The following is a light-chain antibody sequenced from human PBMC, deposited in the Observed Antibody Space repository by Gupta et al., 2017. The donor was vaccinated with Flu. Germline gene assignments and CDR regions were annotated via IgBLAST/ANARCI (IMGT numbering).Light chain of an antibody. V-gene: IGLV2-11*01. CDR3: PSYAGTYVL. J-gene: IGLJ2*01. Sequence: GTSSDVGGYDYVSWYQQHPGKAPKLVVYDVNKRSSGVPDRFSGSRSGNTASLTISGLQAEDEGDYHCPSYAGTYVLFGGGTKLTVL. CDR1: SSDVGGYDY. CDR2: DVN.